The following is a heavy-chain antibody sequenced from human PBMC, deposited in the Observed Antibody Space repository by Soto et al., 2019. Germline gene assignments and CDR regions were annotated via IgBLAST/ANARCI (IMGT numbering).Heavy chain of an antibody. CDR3: ERFRSPHNALGNDGFDI. D-gene: IGHD7-27*01. CDR1: GYIFASYV. Sequence: RNISCXGSGYIFASYVISWVLEIPGKVLEWMGVVYPSDSYTNYSPSFQGHVTSSAEKPISTAYLQWRRVQASDTDMYYCERFRSPHNALGNDGFDIWGQGPMVTV. V-gene: IGHV5-10-1*01. CDR2: VYPSDSYT. J-gene: IGHJ3*02.